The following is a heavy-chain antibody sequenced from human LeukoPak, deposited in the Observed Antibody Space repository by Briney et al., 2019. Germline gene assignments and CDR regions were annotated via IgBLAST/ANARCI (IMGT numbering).Heavy chain of an antibody. CDR1: GDSINSLDL. CDR2: MYLSGTT. V-gene: IGHV4-4*02. J-gene: IGHJ4*02. CDR3: AGLVGRYSSGLYYYYFDY. Sequence: PSETLSLTCSVSGDSINSLDLWSWVRQPPGKGLEWIGEMYLSGTTHSNPSVKSRVTISIDKSKNQFFLNLSSVTAADTAVYYCAGLVGRYSSGLYYYYFDYWGQGTLVTVSS. D-gene: IGHD3-22*01.